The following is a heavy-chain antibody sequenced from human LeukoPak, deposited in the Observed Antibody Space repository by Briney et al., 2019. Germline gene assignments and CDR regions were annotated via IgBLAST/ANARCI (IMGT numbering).Heavy chain of an antibody. CDR3: AAGYYGSGIYYYGMDV. CDR1: GFTFSSYA. CDR2: FSGSGGST. J-gene: IGHJ6*02. D-gene: IGHD3-10*01. V-gene: IGHV3-23*01. Sequence: GGSLRLSCAASGFTFSSYAMSWVRQAPGKGLEWVSAFSGSGGSTYYADSVRGRFAISRDNSKNTLYLQMNRLRAEDTAVYYCAAGYYGSGIYYYGMDVWGQGTTVTVSS.